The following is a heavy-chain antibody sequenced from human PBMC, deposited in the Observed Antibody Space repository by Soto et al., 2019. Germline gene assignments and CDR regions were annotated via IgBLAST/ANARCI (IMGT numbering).Heavy chain of an antibody. V-gene: IGHV4-4*07. Sequence: TLSLTCTVSGGSISSYYWSWIRQPAGKGLEWIGRIYTSGSTNYNPSLKSRVTMSVDTSKNQFSLKLSSVTAADTAVYYCARACSSTSCYDVFDSWGQGTLVTVSS. CDR1: GGSISSYY. CDR3: ARACSSTSCYDVFDS. J-gene: IGHJ4*02. D-gene: IGHD2-2*01. CDR2: IYTSGST.